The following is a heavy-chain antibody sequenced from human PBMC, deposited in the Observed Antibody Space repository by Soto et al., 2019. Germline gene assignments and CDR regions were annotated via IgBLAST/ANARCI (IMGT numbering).Heavy chain of an antibody. Sequence: PSETLSLTCTVSGGSISSYYWSWIRQPPGKGLEWIGYIYYSGSTNYNPSLKSRVTISVDTSKNQFSLKLSSVTAADTAVYYCARSWYCSCYYDIPNHFSCWGQGTLVTVSS. J-gene: IGHJ4*02. CDR1: GGSISSYY. V-gene: IGHV4-59*01. CDR2: IYYSGST. D-gene: IGHD3-22*01. CDR3: ARSWYCSCYYDIPNHFSC.